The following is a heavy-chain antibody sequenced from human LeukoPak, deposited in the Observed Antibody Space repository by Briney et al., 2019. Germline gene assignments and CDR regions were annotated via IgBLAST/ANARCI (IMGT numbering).Heavy chain of an antibody. V-gene: IGHV4-39*01. J-gene: IGHJ4*02. CDR3: ARTYSGSYSKYFDY. Sequence: SETLSLTCTVSGGSISTSTYYRGWIRQPPGKGLEWIGSIYYSGSTYYNPSLKSRVTISVDTSKNQFSLKLSSVTAADTAVYYCARTYSGSYSKYFDYWGQGTLVTVSS. D-gene: IGHD1-26*01. CDR1: GGSISTSTYY. CDR2: IYYSGST.